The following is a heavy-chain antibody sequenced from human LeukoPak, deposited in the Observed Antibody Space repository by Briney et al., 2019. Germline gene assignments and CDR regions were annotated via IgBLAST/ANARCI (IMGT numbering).Heavy chain of an antibody. CDR2: IYHSGNT. D-gene: IGHD3-10*01. J-gene: IGHJ6*02. CDR1: GDSISSGYHY. V-gene: IGHV4-30-4*01. CDR3: ASNKPVHGSGSYLPYYYYYGMDV. Sequence: SETLSLTCTVSGDSISSGYHYWSWIRQPPGKGLEWIGYIYHSGNTYYNPSLKSQISMSIDTSNNQFSLKLSSVTAADTAVYYCASNKPVHGSGSYLPYYYYYGMDVWGQGTTVTVSS.